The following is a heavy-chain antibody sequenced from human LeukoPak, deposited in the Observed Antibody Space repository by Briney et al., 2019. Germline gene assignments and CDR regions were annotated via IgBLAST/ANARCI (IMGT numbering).Heavy chain of an antibody. D-gene: IGHD6-13*01. CDR1: GVSISTTDYY. V-gene: IGHV4-39*01. J-gene: IGHJ5*02. CDR3: ARHKIAADSAINWFDT. CDR2: MFYNGNA. Sequence: PSQTLSLTCTVSGVSISTTDYYWGWVRQPPGKGLEWNGSMFYNGNAYYNPSLKSRVTISVDTSKNHFSLNLRSVTAADTAVYFCARHKIAADSAINWFDTWGQGALVTVSP.